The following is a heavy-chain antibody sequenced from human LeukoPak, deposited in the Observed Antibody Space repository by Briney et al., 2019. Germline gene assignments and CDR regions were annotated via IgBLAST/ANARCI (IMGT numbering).Heavy chain of an antibody. D-gene: IGHD3-10*01. V-gene: IGHV1-2*02. J-gene: IGHJ4*02. CDR3: ARHYLFDY. CDR2: INPNSGGT. CDR1: GYSFSDYS. Sequence: ASVKVSCKASGYSFSDYSMHWVRQAPGQGLEWMGWINPNSGGTNYAQKFQGRVTMTRDTSISTAYMELSRLRSDDTAVYYCARHYLFDYWGQGTLVTVSS.